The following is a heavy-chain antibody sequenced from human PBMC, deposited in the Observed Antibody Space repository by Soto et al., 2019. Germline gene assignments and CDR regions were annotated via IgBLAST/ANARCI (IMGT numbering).Heavy chain of an antibody. Sequence: QVQLVQSGAEVKKPGSSVKVSCKTPGGTFSSYAISWVRQAPGQGLEWMGGVIPIFGTAKYAQKFQGRVTMSADESTSTGYMEMRSLRSEDTAVYYCARSQGGSRSLAISYSYYYGVDVWGQGNTVTVSS. V-gene: IGHV1-69*01. CDR3: ARSQGGSRSLAISYSYYYGVDV. CDR2: VIPIFGTA. CDR1: GGTFSSYA. D-gene: IGHD2-15*01. J-gene: IGHJ6*02.